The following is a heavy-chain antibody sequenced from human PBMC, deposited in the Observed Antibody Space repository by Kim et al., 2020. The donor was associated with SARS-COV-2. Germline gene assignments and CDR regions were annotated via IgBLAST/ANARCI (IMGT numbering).Heavy chain of an antibody. J-gene: IGHJ6*02. Sequence: SETLSLTCTVSGGSISSSSYYWGWIRQPPGKGLEWIGSIYYSGSTYYNPSLKSRVTISVYTSKNQFSLKLSSVTAADTAVYYCARWDPQGGLMVRGVNYGMDVWGQGTTVTVSS. D-gene: IGHD3-10*01. CDR1: GGSISSSSYY. CDR2: IYYSGST. V-gene: IGHV4-39*01. CDR3: ARWDPQGGLMVRGVNYGMDV.